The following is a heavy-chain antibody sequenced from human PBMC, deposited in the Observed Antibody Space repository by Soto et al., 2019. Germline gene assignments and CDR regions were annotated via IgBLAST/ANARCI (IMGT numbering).Heavy chain of an antibody. CDR1: GFTFSSYG. V-gene: IGHV3-33*01. CDR2: IWYDGSNR. Sequence: QVQLVESGGGVVQPGRSLRLSCAASGFTFSSYGMHWVRQAPGKGLEWVAVIWYDGSNRYYADSVKGRFTISRDNSKNTLYMQMNSLRPEDTAVYYCAMPPAAGTYVATGGVDVWGQGTTVTVSS. D-gene: IGHD6-13*01. J-gene: IGHJ6*02. CDR3: AMPPAAGTYVATGGVDV.